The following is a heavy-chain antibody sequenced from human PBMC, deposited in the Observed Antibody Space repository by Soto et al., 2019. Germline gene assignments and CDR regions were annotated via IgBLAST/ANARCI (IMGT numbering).Heavy chain of an antibody. CDR1: GFTFSSYA. Sequence: QVQLMESGGGVVQPGRSLRLSCAASGFTFSSYAMHWVRQAPGKGLEWVAVISYDGSNKYYADSVKGRFTISRDNTKNTLYLQMNSLRAEDTAVYYCARDQADIVGVPAAIDDYYYYGMDVWGQGTTVTVSS. V-gene: IGHV3-30-3*01. CDR2: ISYDGSNK. J-gene: IGHJ6*02. CDR3: ARDQADIVGVPAAIDDYYYYGMDV. D-gene: IGHD2-2*01.